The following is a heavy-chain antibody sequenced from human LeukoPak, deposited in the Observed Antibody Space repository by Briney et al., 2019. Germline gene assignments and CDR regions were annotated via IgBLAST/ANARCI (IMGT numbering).Heavy chain of an antibody. D-gene: IGHD2-15*01. Sequence: GGPLRLSCAASGFSFRNYWMGWVRQAPGKGLEWVANTKPDGSAEYYADSVRGRFTASRDNANNLLYLQMNRLRAEDTAVYYCARDGGLHTNFDYWGQGTLLTVSS. CDR3: ARDGGLHTNFDY. J-gene: IGHJ4*02. CDR2: TKPDGSAE. CDR1: GFSFRNYW. V-gene: IGHV3-7*01.